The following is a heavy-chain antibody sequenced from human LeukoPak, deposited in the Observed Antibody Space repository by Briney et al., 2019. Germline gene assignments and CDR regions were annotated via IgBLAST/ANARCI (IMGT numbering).Heavy chain of an antibody. Sequence: PGGSLRLSCAASGFTFSSYGMNWVRQAPGKGLEWVSSISSSSSYIYYADSVKGRFTISRDNAKNSLYLQMNSLRAEDTAVYYCARDSYYDSSGYYLDAFDIWGQGTMVTVSS. J-gene: IGHJ3*02. D-gene: IGHD3-22*01. CDR2: ISSSSSYI. CDR1: GFTFSSYG. CDR3: ARDSYYDSSGYYLDAFDI. V-gene: IGHV3-21*01.